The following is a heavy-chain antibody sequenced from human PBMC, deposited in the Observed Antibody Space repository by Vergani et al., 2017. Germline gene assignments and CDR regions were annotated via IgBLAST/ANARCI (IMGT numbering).Heavy chain of an antibody. D-gene: IGHD6-6*01. CDR3: ARDRGFPFLRWAARPDH. J-gene: IGHJ4*02. V-gene: IGHV1-2*02. CDR2: INPNSGGT. CDR1: GYTFTGYY. Sequence: QVQLVQSGAEVKKPGASVKVSCKASGYTFTGYYMHWVRQAPGQGLEWMGWINPNSGGTNYAQKFQGRVTMTRDTSISTAYMELSRLRSDDTAVYYCARDRGFPFLRWAARPDHWGQGTLVTVSS.